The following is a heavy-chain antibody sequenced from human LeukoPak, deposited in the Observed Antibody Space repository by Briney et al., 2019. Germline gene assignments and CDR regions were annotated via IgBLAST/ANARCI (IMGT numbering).Heavy chain of an antibody. V-gene: IGHV4-59*08. D-gene: IGHD5-24*01. CDR2: IYYSGST. Sequence: DPSETLFLTCTVSGGSISSYHWSWIRQPPGKGLEWIGNIYYSGSTNYNPSLKSRVTISAETSKNQFSLKLSSVTAADTAVYYCARSVPRRDGYNSNSIDYWGQGTLVTVSS. CDR1: GGSISSYH. J-gene: IGHJ4*02. CDR3: ARSVPRRDGYNSNSIDY.